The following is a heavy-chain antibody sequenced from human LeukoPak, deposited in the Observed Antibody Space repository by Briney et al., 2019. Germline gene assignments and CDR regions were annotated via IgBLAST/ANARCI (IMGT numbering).Heavy chain of an antibody. CDR2: IRNKLKGSTT. D-gene: IGHD3-22*01. CDR1: AFTFSDHY. J-gene: IGHJ4*02. CDR3: TRASRNSRDHYFFDS. V-gene: IGHV3-72*01. Sequence: GGSLRLSCAASAFTFSDHYMDWVRQSPGKGREWVGRIRNKLKGSTTEYAASVKGRFTISRDDSQNLLYLQMNTLIIEDTALYFCTRASRNSRDHYFFDSWGQGTLVTVSS.